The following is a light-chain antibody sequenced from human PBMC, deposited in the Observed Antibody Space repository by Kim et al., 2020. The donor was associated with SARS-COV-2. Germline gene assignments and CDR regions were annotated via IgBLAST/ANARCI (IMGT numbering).Light chain of an antibody. Sequence: SYELTQSPSVSVSPGQTASITCSGDKLGDKYACWYQQKPGQSPVLVIYQDTKRPSGFPERFSGSNSGNTATLTISGTQAMDEADYYCQAWDSSTVVFGGG. J-gene: IGLJ2*01. CDR2: QDT. CDR3: QAWDSSTVV. CDR1: KLGDKY. V-gene: IGLV3-1*01.